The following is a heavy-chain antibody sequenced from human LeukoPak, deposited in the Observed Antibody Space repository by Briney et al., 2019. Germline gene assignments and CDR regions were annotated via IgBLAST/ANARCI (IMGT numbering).Heavy chain of an antibody. CDR1: GGSFSGHY. Sequence: SETLSPTCAVYGGSFSGHYWSWIRQPPGKGPEWIGEINNSGSTNYNPSLKSRVTISVDTSKNQFSLKVRSVTAADTAVYYCARVSGLNNFDSWGQGTLVTVSS. CDR3: ARVSGLNNFDS. J-gene: IGHJ4*02. V-gene: IGHV4-34*01. D-gene: IGHD1/OR15-1a*01. CDR2: INNSGST.